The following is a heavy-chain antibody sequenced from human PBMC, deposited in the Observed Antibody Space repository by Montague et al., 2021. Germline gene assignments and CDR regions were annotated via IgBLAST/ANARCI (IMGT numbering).Heavy chain of an antibody. CDR1: GFTFSSYA. CDR3: AREDYFDSVNYYYYGMDV. V-gene: IGHV3-48*02. D-gene: IGHD3-10*01. J-gene: IGHJ6*02. Sequence: SLRLSCAASGFTFSSYAMNWVRQAPGKGLEWVSYITSTSRTIYYADSVKGRFTISRDNAKNSLYLQMNSLGDDDTAVYYCAREDYFDSVNYYYYGMDVWGQGTTVTVSS. CDR2: ITSTSRTI.